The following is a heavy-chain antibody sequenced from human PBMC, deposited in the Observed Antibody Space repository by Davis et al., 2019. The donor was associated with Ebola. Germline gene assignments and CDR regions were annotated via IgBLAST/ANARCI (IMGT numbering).Heavy chain of an antibody. CDR1: GYTFTSYG. CDR3: ARSTLEWLFRALWIAENAFDI. J-gene: IGHJ3*02. Sequence: ASVKVSCKASGYTFTSYGISWVRQAPGQGLEWMGWISAYNGNTNYAQKLQGRVTMTTDTSTSTAYMELRSLRSDDTAVYYCARSTLEWLFRALWIAENAFDIWGQGTMVTVFS. CDR2: ISAYNGNT. V-gene: IGHV1-18*04. D-gene: IGHD3-3*01.